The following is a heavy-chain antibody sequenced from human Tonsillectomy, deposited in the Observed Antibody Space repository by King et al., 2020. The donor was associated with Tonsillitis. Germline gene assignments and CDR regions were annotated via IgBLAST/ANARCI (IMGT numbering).Heavy chain of an antibody. CDR1: GGSISSSSYY. J-gene: IGHJ5*02. CDR3: ARHPPTVVTLRRANWFDP. Sequence: QLQESGPGLVKPSETLSLTCTVSGGSISSSSYYWGWIRQPPGKGLEWIGSIYYSGSTYYNPSLKSRVTISVDTSKNQFSLKLSSVTAADTAVYYFARHPPTVVTLRRANWFDPWGQGTLVTVSS. CDR2: IYYSGST. V-gene: IGHV4-39*01. D-gene: IGHD4-23*01.